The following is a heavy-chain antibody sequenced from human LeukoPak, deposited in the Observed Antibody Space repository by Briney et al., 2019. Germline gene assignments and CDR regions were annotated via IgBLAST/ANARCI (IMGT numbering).Heavy chain of an antibody. V-gene: IGHV4-34*01. CDR3: ARAAEQYVPPD. J-gene: IGHJ4*02. CDR1: GGSFSGYY. D-gene: IGHD6-19*01. CDR2: INHSGST. Sequence: ASETLSLTCAVYGGSFSGYYWSWIRQPPGKGLEWIGEINHSGSTNYNPSLKSRVTISVDTSKNQFSLKLSSVTAADTAVYYCARAAEQYVPPDWGQGTLVTVSS.